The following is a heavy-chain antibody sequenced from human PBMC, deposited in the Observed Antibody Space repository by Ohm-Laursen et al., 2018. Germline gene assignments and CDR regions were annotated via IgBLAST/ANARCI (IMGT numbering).Heavy chain of an antibody. CDR3: AREGDLDFDY. J-gene: IGHJ4*02. CDR1: GFTFRHYE. D-gene: IGHD1-26*01. CDR2: ISTHGSTI. V-gene: IGHV3-48*03. Sequence: SLRLSCAASGFTFRHYEMSWVRQVPGKGLEWVSYISTHGSTIYYADSVKGRFTISRDDAKNSLYLQMDSLGAEDTAVYYCAREGDLDFDYWGQGTLVTVSS.